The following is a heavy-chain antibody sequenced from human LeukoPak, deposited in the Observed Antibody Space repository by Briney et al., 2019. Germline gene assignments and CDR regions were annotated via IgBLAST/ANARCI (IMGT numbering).Heavy chain of an antibody. D-gene: IGHD2-2*02. CDR3: ARGLGYCSSTSCFTDY. CDR1: GFTFSSYS. J-gene: IGHJ4*02. CDR2: ISSSSSYI. V-gene: IGHV3-21*01. Sequence: GGSLRLSCAASGFTFSSYSMNWVHQAPGKGLEWVSSISSSSSYIYYADSVKGRFTISRDNAKNSLYLQMNSLRAEDTAVYYCARGLGYCSSTSCFTDYWGQGTLVTVSS.